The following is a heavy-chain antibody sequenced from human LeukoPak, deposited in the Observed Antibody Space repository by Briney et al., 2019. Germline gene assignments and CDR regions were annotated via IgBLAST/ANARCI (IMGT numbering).Heavy chain of an antibody. CDR3: AKDLAPKPLYYYYGMDV. V-gene: IGHV3-66*01. J-gene: IGHJ6*02. Sequence: SGGSLRLSCAASGFTVSSNYMSWVRQAPGKGLEWVSVIYSGGYTYYADSVKGRFTISRDNSKNTLYLQMNSLRADDTAVYYCAKDLAPKPLYYYYGMDVWGQGTTVTVSS. D-gene: IGHD3-3*02. CDR1: GFTVSSNY. CDR2: IYSGGYT.